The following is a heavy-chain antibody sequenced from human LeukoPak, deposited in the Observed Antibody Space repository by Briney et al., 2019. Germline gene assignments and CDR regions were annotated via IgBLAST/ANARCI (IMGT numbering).Heavy chain of an antibody. CDR2: TRNKANGYTT. Sequence: GGSLRLSCAASGFIFSDHHMDWVRQAPGKGLEWVGRTRNKANGYTTEYAASVKGRFTVSRDDSKNSLYLQMDSLKTEDTAMYYCTRVSRTYQGAFDVWGQGTMVTVSS. J-gene: IGHJ3*01. CDR3: TRVSRTYQGAFDV. D-gene: IGHD2-2*01. CDR1: GFIFSDHH. V-gene: IGHV3-72*01.